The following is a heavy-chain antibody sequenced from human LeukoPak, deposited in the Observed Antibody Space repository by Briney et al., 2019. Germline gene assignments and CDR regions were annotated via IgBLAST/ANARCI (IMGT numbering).Heavy chain of an antibody. Sequence: PGGSLRLSCAASGFTVSSNYMSWVRQAPGKGLEWVSAIYSGGSTYYADSVKGRFTISRDNSKNTLYLQMNSLRAEDTAVYYCARAETYCSSTSCSSGFDPWGQGTLVTVSS. CDR3: ARAETYCSSTSCSSGFDP. V-gene: IGHV3-53*01. CDR1: GFTVSSNY. J-gene: IGHJ5*02. D-gene: IGHD2-2*01. CDR2: IYSGGST.